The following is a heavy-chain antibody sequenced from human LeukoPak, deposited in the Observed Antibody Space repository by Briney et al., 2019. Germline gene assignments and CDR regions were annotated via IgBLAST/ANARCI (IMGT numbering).Heavy chain of an antibody. CDR2: IWYDGSNK. D-gene: IGHD3-10*01. J-gene: IGHJ5*02. V-gene: IGHV3-33*01. CDR3: ARDRGINWFDP. Sequence: PGKSLRLSCAASGFTFSSYGMHWVRQAPGKGLEWVAVIWYDGSNKYCADSVKGRFTISRDNSKNTLYLQVNSLRAEDTAVYYCARDRGINWFDPWGQGTLVTVSS. CDR1: GFTFSSYG.